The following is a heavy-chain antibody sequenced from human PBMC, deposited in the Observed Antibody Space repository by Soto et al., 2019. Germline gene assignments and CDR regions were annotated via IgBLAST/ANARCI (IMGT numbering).Heavy chain of an antibody. J-gene: IGHJ4*02. CDR1: GGSISSYY. CDR3: ARDLYYFDY. V-gene: IGHV4-59*01. CDR2: IYYSGST. Sequence: SETLSLTCTVSGGSISSYYWSWIRQPPGKGLEWIGYIYYSGSTNYNPSLKSRVTISVDTSKNQFSLKLSSVTAADTAVYYCARDLYYFDYWGQGTLVTVSS.